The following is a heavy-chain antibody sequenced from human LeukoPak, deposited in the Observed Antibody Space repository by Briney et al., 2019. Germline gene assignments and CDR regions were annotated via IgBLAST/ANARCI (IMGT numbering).Heavy chain of an antibody. J-gene: IGHJ2*01. Sequence: GGSLRLSCGASGFTFSTYWMTWLRQAPGKGLEWVANIKEDGSEKYYVNSVKGRFTISRDNAKNSLYLQMNSLRAEDTAVYYCARRHTSYWYFDLWGRDTLVTVSS. CDR2: IKEDGSEK. CDR1: GFTFSTYW. CDR3: ARRHTSYWYFDL. D-gene: IGHD1-1*01. V-gene: IGHV3-7*01.